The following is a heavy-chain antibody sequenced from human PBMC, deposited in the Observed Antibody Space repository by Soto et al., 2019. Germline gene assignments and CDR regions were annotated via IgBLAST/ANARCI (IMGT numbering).Heavy chain of an antibody. CDR1: GFSLSTSGVG. CDR3: AHPITFGGVIVRSDAFDI. V-gene: IGHV2-5*02. CDR2: IYWDDDK. J-gene: IGHJ3*02. Sequence: SGPTLVNPTQTLTLTCTFSGFSLSTSGVGVGWIRQPPGKALEWLALIYWDDDKRYSPSLKSRLTITKDTSKNQVVLTMTNMDPVDTATYYCAHPITFGGVIVRSDAFDIWGQGTMVTVSS. D-gene: IGHD3-16*02.